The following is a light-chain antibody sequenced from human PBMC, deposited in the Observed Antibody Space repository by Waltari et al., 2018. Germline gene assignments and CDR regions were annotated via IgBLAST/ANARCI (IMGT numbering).Light chain of an antibody. V-gene: IGLV6-57*01. Sequence: NFMLTQPHSVSESPGKTVTISCTRSSGSIASNYVQWYQQRPGSSPTTVIYEDNQSPSGVPDRFSGSFDSSSNSASLTISGLKTEDEADYYCQSYDSSNWVFGGGTKLTVL. CDR3: QSYDSSNWV. CDR1: SGSIASNY. J-gene: IGLJ3*02. CDR2: EDN.